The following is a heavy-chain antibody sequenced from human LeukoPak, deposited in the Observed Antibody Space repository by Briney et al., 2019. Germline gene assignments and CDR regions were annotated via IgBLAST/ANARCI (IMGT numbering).Heavy chain of an antibody. Sequence: TGGSLILSCAASGFTLSGDYMSWVRQAPGKGLEWVSVIFGAGTTYYADSVKGRFTISRDNSKNTLYLQMNSLRVGDTAVYYCARAIQFGGYFDYWGQGTLVTVST. J-gene: IGHJ4*02. D-gene: IGHD2-15*01. CDR1: GFTLSGDY. CDR2: IFGAGTT. CDR3: ARAIQFGGYFDY. V-gene: IGHV3-53*01.